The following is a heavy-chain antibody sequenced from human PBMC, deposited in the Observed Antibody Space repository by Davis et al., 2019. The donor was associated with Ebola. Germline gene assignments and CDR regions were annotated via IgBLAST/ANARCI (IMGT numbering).Heavy chain of an antibody. D-gene: IGHD6-6*01. J-gene: IGHJ6*02. CDR3: ARYRGSSSAGYYYYGMDV. V-gene: IGHV4-59*01. Sequence: MPSETLSLTCTVSGGSISSYYWSWIRQPPGKGLEWIGYIYYSGSTNYNPSLKSRVTISVDTSKNQFSLKLSSETAADTAVYYCARYRGSSSAGYYYYGMDVWGQGTTVTVSS. CDR1: GGSISSYY. CDR2: IYYSGST.